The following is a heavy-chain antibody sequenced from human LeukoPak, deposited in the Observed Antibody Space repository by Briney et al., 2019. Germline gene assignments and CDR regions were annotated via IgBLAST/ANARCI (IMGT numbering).Heavy chain of an antibody. CDR1: GDSVSSNSAA. Sequence: SQTLSLTCVISGDSVSSNSAAWSWIRQSPSRGLEWLGRTYYRSKWLNEYAPSVKSRIIINPDTSKNQVSLQLNSVTPEDTAVYYCVRESTGDRVVFVTRYFNLWGRGTLVTVSS. V-gene: IGHV6-1*01. CDR3: VRESTGDRVVFVTRYFNL. CDR2: TYYRSKWLN. J-gene: IGHJ2*01. D-gene: IGHD7-27*01.